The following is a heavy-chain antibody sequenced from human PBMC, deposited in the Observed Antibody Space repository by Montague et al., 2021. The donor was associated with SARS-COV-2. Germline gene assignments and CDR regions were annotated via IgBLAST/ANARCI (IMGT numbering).Heavy chain of an antibody. CDR1: GFTFSSYA. V-gene: IGHV3-66*01. D-gene: IGHD6-13*01. J-gene: IGHJ6*02. CDR3: ARDQRSWSFEAWRPTGYYYGMDV. Sequence: SLRLSCAASGFTFSSYAMSWVRQAPGKGLEWVSVIYSGGSTYYADSVKGRFTISRDNSKNTLYLQMNSLRAEDTAVYYCARDQRSWSFEAWRPTGYYYGMDVWGQGTTVTVSS. CDR2: IYSGGST.